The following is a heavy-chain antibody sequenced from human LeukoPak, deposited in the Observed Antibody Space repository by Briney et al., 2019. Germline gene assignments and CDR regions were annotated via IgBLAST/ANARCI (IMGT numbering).Heavy chain of an antibody. CDR1: GGSISSYY. V-gene: IGHV4-59*08. CDR2: IYYSGST. CDR3: ARHDYYGSGHYNWYHP. Sequence: PSETLSLTCTVSGGSISSYYWSWIRQPPGEGLEWIGYIYYSGSTNYNPSLKSRVTISVDTSKNQFSLKLSSVTAADTAVYYCARHDYYGSGHYNWYHPWGQGTLVTVSS. D-gene: IGHD3-10*01. J-gene: IGHJ5*02.